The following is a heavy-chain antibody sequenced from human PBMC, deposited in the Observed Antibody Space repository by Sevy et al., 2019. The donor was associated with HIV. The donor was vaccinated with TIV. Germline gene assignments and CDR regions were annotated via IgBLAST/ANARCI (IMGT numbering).Heavy chain of an antibody. J-gene: IGHJ4*02. V-gene: IGHV3-48*03. CDR1: GFSFNSYE. CDR2: ISQSGDTT. CDR3: ARDSPPSATVVTHFDY. D-gene: IGHD2-21*02. Sequence: GGSLRLSCAASGFSFNSYEMNWVRQAPGKGLEWVSSISQSGDTTYYSDSVKGRFTISRDNANNSLYLQMSSLRAEDTAVFYCARDSPPSATVVTHFDYWGQGTLVTVSS.